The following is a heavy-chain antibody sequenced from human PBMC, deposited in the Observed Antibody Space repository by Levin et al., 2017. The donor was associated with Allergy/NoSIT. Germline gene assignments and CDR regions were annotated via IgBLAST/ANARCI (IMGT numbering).Heavy chain of an antibody. CDR2: IWYDGSNK. Sequence: GGSLRLSCAASGFTFSSYGMHWVRQAPGKGLEWVAVIWYDGSNKYYADSVKGRFTISRDNSKNTLYLQMNSLRAEDTAVYYCARDSSSSLGYYYGMDGWGQGTTVTVSS. D-gene: IGHD6-6*01. J-gene: IGHJ6*02. CDR1: GFTFSSYG. V-gene: IGHV3-33*01. CDR3: ARDSSSSLGYYYGMDG.